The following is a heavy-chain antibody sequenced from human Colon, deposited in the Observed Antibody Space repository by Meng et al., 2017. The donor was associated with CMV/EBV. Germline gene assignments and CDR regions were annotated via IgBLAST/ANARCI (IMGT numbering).Heavy chain of an antibody. CDR2: IRHDGSNE. CDR1: GIPFSSSG. D-gene: IGHD6-19*01. Sequence: GQRVGAGGGVVQPGESRRLVCAASGIPFSSSGMHWVRQAPGKGLEWVALIRHDGSNEYYAESVRGRFTISRDNSKNTVYLQMNSLRSEDTAVYYCSTGGAVAGKVVPTWGRGTLVTVSS. V-gene: IGHV3-30*02. CDR3: STGGAVAGKVVPT. J-gene: IGHJ4*02.